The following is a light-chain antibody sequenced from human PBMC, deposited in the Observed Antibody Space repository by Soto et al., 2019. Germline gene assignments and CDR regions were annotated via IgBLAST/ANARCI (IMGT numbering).Light chain of an antibody. CDR2: KVS. V-gene: IGKV2-30*02. J-gene: IGKJ5*01. Sequence: EVVMTQSTLSLPVTLGQPASISCRSNQILVHSDGIAYFSWFQQRPGRSPRRLIYKVSNRDSGVPARFSGSGSGTDFALKISRVEAEDVGVYYCMQGTHWPITFGQGTLLEIK. CDR1: QILVHSDGIAY. CDR3: MQGTHWPIT.